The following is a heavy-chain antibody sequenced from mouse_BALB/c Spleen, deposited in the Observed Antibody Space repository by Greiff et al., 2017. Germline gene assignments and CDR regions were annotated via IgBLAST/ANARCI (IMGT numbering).Heavy chain of an antibody. CDR1: GYSIPSGYY. Sequence: ESGPGLVKPSQSLSLTCSVTGYSIPSGYYWNWIRQFPGKKLEWMGYISYDGSNNYNPSLKNRISITRDTSKNQFFLKLNSVTTEDTATYYCARGYPSVAYWGQVTLVTVSA. J-gene: IGHJ3*01. V-gene: IGHV3-6*02. CDR3: ARGYPSVAY. CDR2: ISYDGSN. D-gene: IGHD2-2*01.